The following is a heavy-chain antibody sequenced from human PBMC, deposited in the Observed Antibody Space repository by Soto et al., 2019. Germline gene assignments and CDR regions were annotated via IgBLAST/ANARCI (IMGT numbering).Heavy chain of an antibody. CDR1: GGSISRGGYY. Sequence: QVQLQESGPGLVKPSQTLSLTCTVSGGSISRGGYYWSWIRQHPGKGLEWIGYIYYSGSTYYNPSLKSRVTISVDTSKNLFSVKLSSVTAADTAVYFCAKSRLEQYFFDYWGQGTLVTLSS. CDR2: IYYSGST. D-gene: IGHD6-19*01. J-gene: IGHJ4*02. CDR3: AKSRLEQYFFDY. V-gene: IGHV4-31*03.